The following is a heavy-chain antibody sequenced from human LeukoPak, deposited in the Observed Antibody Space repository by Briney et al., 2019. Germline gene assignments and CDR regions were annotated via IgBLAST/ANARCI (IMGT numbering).Heavy chain of an antibody. CDR3: ARDSSMVRGGLLYYYYGMDV. Sequence: ASVKVSCKASGYTFTSYGISWVRQAPGQGLEWMGWISAYNGNTNYAQKLQGRVTMTTDTSTSTAYMELRSLRSDDTAVYYCARDSSMVRGGLLYYYYGMDVWGQGTAVTVSS. D-gene: IGHD3-10*01. CDR1: GYTFTSYG. V-gene: IGHV1-18*01. CDR2: ISAYNGNT. J-gene: IGHJ6*02.